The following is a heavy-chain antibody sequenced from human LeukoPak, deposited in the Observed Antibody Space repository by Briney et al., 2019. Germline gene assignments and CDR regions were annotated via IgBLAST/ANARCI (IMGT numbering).Heavy chain of an antibody. CDR2: IHYTGST. Sequence: PSETLSLTCTVSGGSITSSSHFWALIRQPPGKGLEWIASIHYTGSTFYSPSLQSRVTISVDTSKNQFSLNLRSVTATDTAVYYCAREEASAGDYWGQGTLVTVSS. V-gene: IGHV4-39*01. D-gene: IGHD6-13*01. J-gene: IGHJ4*02. CDR1: GGSITSSSHF. CDR3: AREEASAGDY.